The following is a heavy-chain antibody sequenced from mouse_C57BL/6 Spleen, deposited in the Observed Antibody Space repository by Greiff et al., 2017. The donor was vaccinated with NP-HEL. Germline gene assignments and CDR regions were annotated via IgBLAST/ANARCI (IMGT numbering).Heavy chain of an antibody. CDR1: GYTFTSYW. Sequence: VQLQQPEAELVKPGASVKLSCKASGYTFTSYWMQWVKQRPGQGLEWIGEIDPSDSYTNYNQKFKGKATLTVDPSSSTAYMQLSSLTSEDSAVYYCARSFYYGSSYGYFDVWGTGTTVTVSS. D-gene: IGHD1-1*01. J-gene: IGHJ1*03. V-gene: IGHV1-50*01. CDR2: IDPSDSYT. CDR3: ARSFYYGSSYGYFDV.